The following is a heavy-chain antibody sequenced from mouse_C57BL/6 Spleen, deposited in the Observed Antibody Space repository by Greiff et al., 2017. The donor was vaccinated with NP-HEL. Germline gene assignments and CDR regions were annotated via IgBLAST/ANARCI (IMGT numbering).Heavy chain of an antibody. CDR2: ISSGGSYT. CDR3: ARWREAYYAMDY. CDR1: GFTFSSYG. J-gene: IGHJ4*01. V-gene: IGHV5-6*01. Sequence: DVQLVESGGDLVKPGGSLKLSCAASGFTFSSYGMSWVRQTPDKRLEWVATISSGGSYTYYPDSVKGRFTISRDNAKNTLYLQMSSLKSEDTAMYYCARWREAYYAMDYWGQGTSVTVSS.